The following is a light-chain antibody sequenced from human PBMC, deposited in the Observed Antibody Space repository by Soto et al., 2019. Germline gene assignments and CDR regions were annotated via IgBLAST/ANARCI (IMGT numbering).Light chain of an antibody. V-gene: IGLV4-69*01. Sequence: QLVLTQSPSASASLGASVKLTCTLSGGHSSYAIAWHQQQPEKGPRYLMKLSSDGSHSKGDGIPDRFSGSSSGAERYLTISSLQSEDEADYSCQTWDTGAKVVFGGGTKLTVL. CDR1: GGHSSYA. J-gene: IGLJ2*01. CDR3: QTWDTGAKVV. CDR2: LSSDGSH.